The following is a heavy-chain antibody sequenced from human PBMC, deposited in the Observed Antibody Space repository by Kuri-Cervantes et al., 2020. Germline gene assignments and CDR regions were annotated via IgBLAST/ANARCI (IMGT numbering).Heavy chain of an antibody. CDR2: ISSTSSTI. D-gene: IGHD3-10*01. Sequence: GESLKISCAASGFTFSYYYMSWIRQAQGKGLECLSYISSTSSTIYYADSVKGRFTISRDNAKNALYLQMSSLRAKDRAVYYCARGRCSFDYWGQGSLVTVSS. CDR1: GFTFSYYY. V-gene: IGHV3-11*04. CDR3: ARGRCSFDY. J-gene: IGHJ4*02.